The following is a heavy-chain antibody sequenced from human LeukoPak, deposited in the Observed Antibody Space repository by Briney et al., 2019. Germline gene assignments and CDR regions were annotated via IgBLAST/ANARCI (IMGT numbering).Heavy chain of an antibody. CDR3: ARDGLYYYYMDV. J-gene: IGHJ6*03. V-gene: IGHV4-4*07. Sequence: SETPSLTCTVSGGSISSYYWSWIRQPAGKGLEWIGRIYTSGSTNYNPSLKSRVTISVDTSKNQFSLKLSSVTAADTAVYYCARDGLYYYYMDVWGKGTTVTVSS. CDR2: IYTSGST. CDR1: GGSISSYY. D-gene: IGHD3/OR15-3a*01.